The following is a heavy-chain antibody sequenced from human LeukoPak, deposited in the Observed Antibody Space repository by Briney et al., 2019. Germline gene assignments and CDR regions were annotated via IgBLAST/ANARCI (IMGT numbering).Heavy chain of an antibody. D-gene: IGHD6-6*01. J-gene: IGHJ3*02. CDR3: ARSGGEGAARGAFDI. CDR2: IYYSGSI. Sequence: SETLSLTCAASGYSISSSNWWGWIRQPPGKGLEWIGYIYYSGSIYYNPSLKSRVTMSVDTSKNQFSLKLSSVTAVDTAVYYCARSGGEGAARGAFDIWGQGTMVTVSS. CDR1: GYSISSSNW. V-gene: IGHV4-28*05.